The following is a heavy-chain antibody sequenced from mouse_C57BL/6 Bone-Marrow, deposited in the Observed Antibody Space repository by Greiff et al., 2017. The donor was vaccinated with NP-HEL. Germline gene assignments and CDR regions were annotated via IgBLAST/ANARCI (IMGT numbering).Heavy chain of an antibody. Sequence: VQLQQSGAELVRPGASVKLSCKASGYTFTDYYINWVKQRPGQGLEWIARIYPGSGNTYYTEKFKGKATLTAEKSSSTVYMQLSSLTSEDSAVYFCVYYDFPMDYWGQGTSVTVSS. V-gene: IGHV1-76*01. CDR2: IYPGSGNT. CDR3: VYYDFPMDY. J-gene: IGHJ4*01. D-gene: IGHD2-4*01. CDR1: GYTFTDYY.